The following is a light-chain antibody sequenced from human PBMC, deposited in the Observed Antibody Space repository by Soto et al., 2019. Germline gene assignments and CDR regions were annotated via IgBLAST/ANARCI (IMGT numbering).Light chain of an antibody. V-gene: IGKV1-12*01. CDR3: QQADTFPLT. CDR2: AAS. CDR1: QVINNW. J-gene: IGKJ4*01. Sequence: DIQMTQSPSSVFASVGDRVTITCRASQVINNWLAWYQQRPGKAPKLLIYAASSLESGVPSRFSGSGFGTDFTLTISSLQPEDFASYFCQQADTFPLTFGGGTKVAIK.